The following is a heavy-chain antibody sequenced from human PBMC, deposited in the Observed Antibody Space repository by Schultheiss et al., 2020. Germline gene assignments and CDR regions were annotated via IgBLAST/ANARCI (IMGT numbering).Heavy chain of an antibody. CDR1: GGSVSSGSYY. V-gene: IGHV4-61*01. CDR3: ARDLRANYDFWSGSHAWFDP. D-gene: IGHD3-3*01. Sequence: TLSLTCTVSGGSVSSGSYYWSWIRQPPGKGLEWIGYIYYSGSTNYNPSLKSRVTISVDTSKNQFSLKLSSVTAADTAVYYCARDLRANYDFWSGSHAWFDPWGQGTLVTVSS. CDR2: IYYSGST. J-gene: IGHJ5*02.